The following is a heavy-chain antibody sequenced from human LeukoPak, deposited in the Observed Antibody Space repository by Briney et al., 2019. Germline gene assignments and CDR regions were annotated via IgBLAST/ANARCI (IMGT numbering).Heavy chain of an antibody. D-gene: IGHD2-2*01. CDR1: GFTVSSNY. CDR2: IYSGGST. CDR3: AKDRPYRYCSSTSCPWDY. J-gene: IGHJ4*02. Sequence: PGGSLRLSCAASGFTVSSNYMSWVRQAPGKGLEWVSVIYSGGSTYYADSVKGRFTISRDNSKNTLYLQMNSLRAEDTAVYYCAKDRPYRYCSSTSCPWDYWGQGTLVTVSS. V-gene: IGHV3-53*01.